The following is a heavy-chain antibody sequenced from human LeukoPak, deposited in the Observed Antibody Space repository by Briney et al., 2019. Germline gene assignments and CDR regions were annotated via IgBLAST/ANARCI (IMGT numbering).Heavy chain of an antibody. Sequence: TGGSLRLSCAASGFTFSIYSMNWVRQAPGKGLEWVADIKQDGSEKYYVDSVKGRFTISRDNAKNSLYLQMNSLRAEDTAVYYCAKDLSSGWYGLGAFDIWGQGTMVTVSS. CDR1: GFTFSIYS. J-gene: IGHJ3*02. V-gene: IGHV3-7*03. CDR2: IKQDGSEK. CDR3: AKDLSSGWYGLGAFDI. D-gene: IGHD6-19*01.